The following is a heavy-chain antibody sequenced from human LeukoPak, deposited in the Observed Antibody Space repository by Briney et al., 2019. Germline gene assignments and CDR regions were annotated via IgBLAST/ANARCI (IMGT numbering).Heavy chain of an antibody. Sequence: GGSLKLSCAASGFTFSGSAMHWVRQASGKGLEWVGRIRSKANSYATAYAASVKGRFTISRDDSKNTAYLQMNSLKTEDTAVYYCTRPAIAVADRRAFDIWGQGTMVTVSS. D-gene: IGHD6-19*01. CDR1: GFTFSGSA. V-gene: IGHV3-73*01. CDR2: IRSKANSYAT. J-gene: IGHJ3*02. CDR3: TRPAIAVADRRAFDI.